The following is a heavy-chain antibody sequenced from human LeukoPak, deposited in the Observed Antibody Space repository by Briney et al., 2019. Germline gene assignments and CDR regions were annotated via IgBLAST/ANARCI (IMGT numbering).Heavy chain of an antibody. CDR1: GFTFGSYA. J-gene: IGHJ4*02. CDR2: IGANGDRI. V-gene: IGHV3-23*01. D-gene: IGHD5-18*01. CDR3: GKTTVGYSSGQKPAWPVDY. Sequence: PGGSLRLSCAASGFTFGSYAMSWVRQAPGKGLEWVSSIGANGDRIYSADSVKGRLTISRDNSKKTLFLQMNSLRAEDTAVYYCGKTTVGYSSGQKPAWPVDYWGQGTLVTVSS.